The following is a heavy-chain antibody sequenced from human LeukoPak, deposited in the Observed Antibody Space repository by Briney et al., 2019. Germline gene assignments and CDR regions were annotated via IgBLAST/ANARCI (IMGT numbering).Heavy chain of an antibody. D-gene: IGHD6-19*01. Sequence: ASMKVSCKASGYTFTSYGISWVRQAPGQGLEWMGIINPSGGSTSYAQKFQGRVTMTRDTSTSTVYMELSSLRSEDTAVYYCARDGYVSSGWYSMGFDPWGQGTLVTVSS. CDR1: GYTFTSYG. J-gene: IGHJ5*02. CDR2: INPSGGST. CDR3: ARDGYVSSGWYSMGFDP. V-gene: IGHV1-46*01.